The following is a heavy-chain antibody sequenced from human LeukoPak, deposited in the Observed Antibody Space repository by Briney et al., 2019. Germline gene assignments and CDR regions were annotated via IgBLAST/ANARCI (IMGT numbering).Heavy chain of an antibody. D-gene: IGHD3-9*01. CDR2: IYTSGST. CDR3: AREGGDILTGYYTRAFDY. V-gene: IGHV4-4*07. CDR1: GRSISSYY. Sequence: PSETLSLTCTVSGRSISSYYWSWIRQPAGKGLEWIGRIYTSGSTNYNPSLKSRVTMSVDTSKNQFSLKLSSVTAADTAVYYCAREGGDILTGYYTRAFDYWGQGTLVTVSS. J-gene: IGHJ4*02.